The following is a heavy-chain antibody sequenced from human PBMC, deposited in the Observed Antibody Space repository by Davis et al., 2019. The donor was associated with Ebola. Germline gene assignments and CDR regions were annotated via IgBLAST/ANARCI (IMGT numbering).Heavy chain of an antibody. CDR3: ARGAYVSSWDYYYYIDV. CDR1: GYTFTNYG. D-gene: IGHD6-13*01. J-gene: IGHJ6*03. Sequence: ASVKVSCKASGYTFTNYGICWVRQAPGQGLEWMGWISAHNGKTNYAQKFQGRVTMTTDTSKSTAYMEVRSLRSDDTAVYFCARGAYVSSWDYYYYIDVWGKGTAVTVSS. V-gene: IGHV1-18*04. CDR2: ISAHNGKT.